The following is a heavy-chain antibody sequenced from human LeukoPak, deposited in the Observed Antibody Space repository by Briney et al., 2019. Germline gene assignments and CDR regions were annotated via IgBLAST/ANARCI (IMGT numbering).Heavy chain of an antibody. CDR2: ISAYNGNT. J-gene: IGHJ6*03. V-gene: IGHV1-18*01. CDR3: ARGPLRFLEWLSLNYYYMDV. Sequence: GASVKVSCKASGYTFTSYGISWVRQAPGQGLEWMGWISAYNGNTNYAQKLQGRVTMTTDTSTSTAYMELRSLRSDDTAVYYCARGPLRFLEWLSLNYYYMDVWGKGTTVTVSS. D-gene: IGHD3-3*01. CDR1: GYTFTSYG.